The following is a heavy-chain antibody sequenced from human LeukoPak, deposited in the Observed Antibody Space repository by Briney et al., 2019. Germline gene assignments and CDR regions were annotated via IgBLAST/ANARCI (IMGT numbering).Heavy chain of an antibody. CDR1: GFSLSTSGVG. CDR3: AHTWGSRWLVPLWEY. Sequence: SGPTLVNPTQTLTLTCTFSGFSLSTSGVGVGWIRQPPGKALEWLALIYWDDDKRYSPSLKSRLTITKDTSKNQVVLTMTNMDPVDTATCYCAHTWGSRWLVPLWEYWGQGTLVTVSS. V-gene: IGHV2-5*02. D-gene: IGHD6-19*01. CDR2: IYWDDDK. J-gene: IGHJ4*02.